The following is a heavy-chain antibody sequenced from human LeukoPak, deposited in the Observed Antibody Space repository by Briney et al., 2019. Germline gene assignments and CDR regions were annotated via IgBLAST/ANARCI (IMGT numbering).Heavy chain of an antibody. CDR3: AGSSGYYYVY. J-gene: IGHJ4*02. CDR2: IYYSGGT. V-gene: IGHV4-30-4*01. CDR1: GGSISSGGYS. D-gene: IGHD3-22*01. Sequence: SQTLSLTCTVSGGSISSGGYSWSWIRQPPGQGLEWIGYIYYSGGTYYNPSLKSRVTISADTSKNQFSLKLSSVTAADTAVYYCAGSSGYYYVYWGQGTLVTVSS.